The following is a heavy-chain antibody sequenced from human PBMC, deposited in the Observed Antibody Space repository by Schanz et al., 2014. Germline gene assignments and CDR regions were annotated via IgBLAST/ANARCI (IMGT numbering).Heavy chain of an antibody. CDR2: IDADGNST. V-gene: IGHV3-74*01. CDR1: GFTFSNYW. Sequence: EVRLVESGGGLVEPGGSLRLSCSGSGFTFSNYWIHWVRQAPGKGLVWVSRIDADGNSTSYADSVKGRFTISRDNAKNTLYLQMNSLTAEDTALYYCAKDRHGYDQPIDYWGQGTLVTVSS. J-gene: IGHJ4*02. D-gene: IGHD2-2*01. CDR3: AKDRHGYDQPIDY.